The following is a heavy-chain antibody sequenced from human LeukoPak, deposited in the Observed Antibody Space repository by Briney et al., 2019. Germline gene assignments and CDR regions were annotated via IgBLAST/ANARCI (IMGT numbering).Heavy chain of an antibody. J-gene: IGHJ4*02. Sequence: GGSLRLSCAASGFTFSSYEMNWVRQAPGKGLEWVSYISSSGSTIYYADSVKGRFTISRDNAKNSLYLQMNSLRAEDTAVYYCAKDRLYYYDSSGYPTGDYWGQGTLVTVSS. CDR3: AKDRLYYYDSSGYPTGDY. V-gene: IGHV3-48*03. D-gene: IGHD3-22*01. CDR1: GFTFSSYE. CDR2: ISSSGSTI.